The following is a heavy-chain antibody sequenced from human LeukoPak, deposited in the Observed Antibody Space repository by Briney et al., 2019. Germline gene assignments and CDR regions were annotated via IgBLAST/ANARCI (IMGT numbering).Heavy chain of an antibody. CDR1: GGSISSYY. CDR3: AREGQQWLVSAFDY. Sequence: SETLSLTCTVSGGSISSYYWSWIRQPAGKGLEWIGRIYTSGSTNYNPSLKSRVTMSVDTSKNQFSLKLSSVTAADTAVYYCAREGQQWLVSAFDYWGQGTLVTVSS. D-gene: IGHD6-19*01. J-gene: IGHJ4*02. V-gene: IGHV4-4*07. CDR2: IYTSGST.